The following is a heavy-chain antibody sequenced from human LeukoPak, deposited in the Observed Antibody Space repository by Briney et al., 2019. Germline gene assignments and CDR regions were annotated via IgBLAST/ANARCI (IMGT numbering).Heavy chain of an antibody. CDR3: AKEGSSGYFQH. Sequence: GGSLRLSCAPSGFSLSNYGMPWARQAPGKGLEWVAFIHNDGTNKQYADSVKGRFTISRDNSKNTLYLQMNSLRAEDTAVYYCAKEGSSGYFQHWGQGTLVTVSS. J-gene: IGHJ1*01. CDR1: GFSLSNYG. CDR2: IHNDGTNK. D-gene: IGHD6-19*01. V-gene: IGHV3-30*02.